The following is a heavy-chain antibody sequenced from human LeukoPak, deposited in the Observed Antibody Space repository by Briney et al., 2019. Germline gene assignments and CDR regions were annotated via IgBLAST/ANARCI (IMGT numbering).Heavy chain of an antibody. CDR3: AATTVTTDHRY. V-gene: IGHV4-31*11. CDR2: IYYSGST. Sequence: PSETLSLTCAVSGGSISSGGYSWSWIRQHPGKGLEWIGYIYYSGSTYYNPSLKSRVTISVDTSKNQFSLKLSSVTAADTAVYYCAATTVTTDHRYWGQGTLVTVSS. CDR1: GGSISSGGYS. D-gene: IGHD4-17*01. J-gene: IGHJ4*02.